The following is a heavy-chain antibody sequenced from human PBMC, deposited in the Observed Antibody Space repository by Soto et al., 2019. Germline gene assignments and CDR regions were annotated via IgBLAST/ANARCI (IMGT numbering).Heavy chain of an antibody. CDR2: IYYRGNT. Sequence: PSETLSLTCSVSGDSINSDNYYWGWIRQPPGNGLEWIGSIYYRGNTYYNPSLKTRVTISLDKSKSQFSLKLNSVTAADSAVYYCARAVLTVSNPFDSWGQGTLVTVSP. D-gene: IGHD3-9*01. V-gene: IGHV4-39*01. CDR1: GDSINSDNYY. J-gene: IGHJ4*02. CDR3: ARAVLTVSNPFDS.